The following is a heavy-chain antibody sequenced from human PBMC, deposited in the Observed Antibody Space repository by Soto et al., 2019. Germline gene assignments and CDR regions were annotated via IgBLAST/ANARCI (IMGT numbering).Heavy chain of an antibody. Sequence: ASVQVSCKASGYTFTSDGISSVKQAAGQWLEWMGWISAYNGNTNYAQKLQGRVTMTTDTSTSTAYMELRSLRSDDTAVYYCARSTLVVALDYWGQGTLVTVSS. CDR1: GYTFTSDG. CDR3: ARSTLVVALDY. J-gene: IGHJ4*02. V-gene: IGHV1-18*04. CDR2: ISAYNGNT. D-gene: IGHD2-15*01.